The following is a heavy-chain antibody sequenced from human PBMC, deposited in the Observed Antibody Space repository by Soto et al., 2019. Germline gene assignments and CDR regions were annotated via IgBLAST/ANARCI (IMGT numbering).Heavy chain of an antibody. CDR2: IMPVFATP. Sequence: QVQLVQSGAEVKKPGSSVKVSCKASGGTFSTSAISWVRQAPGQGLEWVGGIMPVFATPDYAQKFQGRVTNNADESTTTAYLKLTNLRTDDTAVYYCARDKDRQQLGGNYYYILDVWGQGTAITVSS. CDR1: GGTFSTSA. CDR3: ARDKDRQQLGGNYYYILDV. V-gene: IGHV1-69*12. D-gene: IGHD3-3*02. J-gene: IGHJ6*02.